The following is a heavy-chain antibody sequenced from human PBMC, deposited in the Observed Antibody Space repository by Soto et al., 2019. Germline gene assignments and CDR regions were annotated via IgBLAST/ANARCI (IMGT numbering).Heavy chain of an antibody. J-gene: IGHJ3*02. CDR3: ARDLGWLQFLFDI. D-gene: IGHD5-12*01. CDR2: ISGSGGST. CDR1: GFTFSSYA. V-gene: IGHV3-23*01. Sequence: EVQLLESGGGLVQPGGSLRLSCAASGFTFSSYAMSWVRQAPGKGLEWVSAISGSGGSTYYADSVKGRFTISRDNSKNTLYLQMNSLRAEDTAVYYCARDLGWLQFLFDIWGQGTMVTVSS.